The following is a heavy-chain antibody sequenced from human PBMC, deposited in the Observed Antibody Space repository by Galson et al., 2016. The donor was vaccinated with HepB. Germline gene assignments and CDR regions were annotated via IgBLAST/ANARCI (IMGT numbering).Heavy chain of an antibody. V-gene: IGHV3-7*03. CDR1: GLTFKNHW. J-gene: IGHJ3*01. CDR3: ARIPYGGNGPFDF. CDR2: IKQEGSDQ. Sequence: SLRLSCAASGLTFKNHWMNWVRQAPGKGLEWLANIKQEGSDQYYVASVKGRLTISRDNGKHSLYLQMNNLRNEDTAVYYCARIPYGGNGPFDFWGQGTMVTVSS. D-gene: IGHD4-23*01.